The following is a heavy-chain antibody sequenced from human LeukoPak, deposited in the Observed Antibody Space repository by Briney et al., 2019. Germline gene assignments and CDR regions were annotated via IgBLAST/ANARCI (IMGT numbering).Heavy chain of an antibody. V-gene: IGHV3-23*01. Sequence: GGSLRLSCAASGFTFSSYAMSWVGQAPGKGLEWVSSMSGSGGSTYYADSVKGRFTISRDNSKNTLYLQMNSLRAEDTVVYYCAKDRSGDYYDSSGYGPFDYWGQGTLVTVSS. D-gene: IGHD3-22*01. CDR1: GFTFSSYA. J-gene: IGHJ4*02. CDR3: AKDRSGDYYDSSGYGPFDY. CDR2: MSGSGGST.